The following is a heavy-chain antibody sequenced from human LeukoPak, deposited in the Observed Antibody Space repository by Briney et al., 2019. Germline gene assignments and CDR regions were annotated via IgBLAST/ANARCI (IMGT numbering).Heavy chain of an antibody. CDR2: IYYSGGT. D-gene: IGHD6-13*01. CDR1: GGSISSSSYY. J-gene: IGHJ4*02. V-gene: IGHV4-39*01. Sequence: DTLSLTCTVSGGSISSSSYYWGWIRQPPGKGLEWIVGIYYSGGTYYNPSLKSRVTISVDTSKNQFSLKLSSVTAADTAVYYRARVVSSSWSEAFDYWGQGTLVTVSS. CDR3: ARVVSSSWSEAFDY.